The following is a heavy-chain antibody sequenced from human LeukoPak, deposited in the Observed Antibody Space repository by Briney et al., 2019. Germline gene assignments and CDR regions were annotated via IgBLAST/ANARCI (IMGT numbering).Heavy chain of an antibody. CDR3: ARQRRAYYYYGMDV. CDR1: GGSISSYY. CDR2: IYYSGST. D-gene: IGHD3-10*01. V-gene: IGHV4-59*08. J-gene: IGHJ6*02. Sequence: PSETLSLTCTGSGGSISSYYWSWIRQPPGKGLEWIGYIYYSGSTNYNPSLKSRVTISVDTSKNQFSLKLSSVTAADTAVYYCARQRRAYYYYGMDVWGQGTTVTVSS.